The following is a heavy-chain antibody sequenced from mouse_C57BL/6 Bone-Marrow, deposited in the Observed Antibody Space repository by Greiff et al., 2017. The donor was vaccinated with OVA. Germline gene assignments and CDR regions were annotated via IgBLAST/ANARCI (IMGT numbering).Heavy chain of an antibody. D-gene: IGHD1-1*01. CDR2: ISSGGSYT. Sequence: EVKLVESGGDLVKPGGSLKLSCAASGFTFSSYGMSWVRQTPDKRLEWVATISSGGSYTYYPDSVKGRFTISRDNAKNTLSLQMSSLKSEYTAMYYCARYYYGSAYYVDYWGQGTTLTVSS. V-gene: IGHV5-6*01. CDR3: ARYYYGSAYYVDY. CDR1: GFTFSSYG. J-gene: IGHJ2*01.